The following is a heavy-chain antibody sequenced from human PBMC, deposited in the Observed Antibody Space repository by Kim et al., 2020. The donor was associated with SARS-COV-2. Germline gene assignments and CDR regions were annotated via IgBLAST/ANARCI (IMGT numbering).Heavy chain of an antibody. J-gene: IGHJ4*02. CDR1: GGSISRGGYY. Sequence: SETLSLTCTVSGGSISRGGYYWSWIRQHPGKGLEWIGYIYYSGSTYYNPSLKSRVTISVDTSKNPFSLKLSSVTAADTAVYYCARGMPYGSGSYYPFDYWGQGTLVTVSS. D-gene: IGHD3-10*01. CDR3: ARGMPYGSGSYYPFDY. V-gene: IGHV4-31*03. CDR2: IYYSGST.